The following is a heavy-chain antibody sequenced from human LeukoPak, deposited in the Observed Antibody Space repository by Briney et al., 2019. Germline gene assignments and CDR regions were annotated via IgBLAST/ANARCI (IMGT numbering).Heavy chain of an antibody. CDR3: ARDNSVGDTAWWFDP. D-gene: IGHD1-26*01. CDR1: GYTFTSYY. Sequence: ASVKVSCKASGYTFTSYYMHWVRQAPVQGLEWMGIINPSGGSTSFAQKFQGRVIITRDMSTSKVYMELRNMRCEDTAVYYCARDNSVGDTAWWFDPWGQGTLVTVSS. CDR2: INPSGGST. J-gene: IGHJ5*02. V-gene: IGHV1-46*01.